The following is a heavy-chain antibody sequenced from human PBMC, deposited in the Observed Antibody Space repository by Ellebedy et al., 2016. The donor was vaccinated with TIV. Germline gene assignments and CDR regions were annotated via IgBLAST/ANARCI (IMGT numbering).Heavy chain of an antibody. J-gene: IGHJ4*02. Sequence: SETLSLXCAVYGGSFSGYYWSWIRQPPGKGLEWIGEINHSGSTNYNPSLKSRVTISVDTSKNQFSLKLSSVTAADTAVYYCAREVGGLRGGFDYWGQGTLVTVSS. CDR2: INHSGST. CDR1: GGSFSGYY. V-gene: IGHV4-34*01. CDR3: AREVGGLRGGFDY. D-gene: IGHD3-16*01.